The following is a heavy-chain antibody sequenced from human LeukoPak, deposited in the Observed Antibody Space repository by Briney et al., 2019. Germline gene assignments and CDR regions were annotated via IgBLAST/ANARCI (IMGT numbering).Heavy chain of an antibody. CDR2: ISSSSSYI. Sequence: PGGSLRLSCVASGFTFSSYNMNWVRQAPGKGLEWVSSISSSSSYIYYADSVKGRFTISRDNAKNSLYLQMNSLRAEDTAVYYCAREGSSSWYDYWGRGTLVTVSS. D-gene: IGHD6-13*01. J-gene: IGHJ4*02. V-gene: IGHV3-21*01. CDR3: AREGSSSWYDY. CDR1: GFTFSSYN.